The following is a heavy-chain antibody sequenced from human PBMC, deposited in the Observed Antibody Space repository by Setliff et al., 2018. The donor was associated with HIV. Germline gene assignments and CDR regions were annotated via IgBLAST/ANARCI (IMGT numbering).Heavy chain of an antibody. D-gene: IGHD3-22*01. CDR2: ITSKANTYAT. CDR1: GYTFTDNY. V-gene: IGHV3-73*01. CDR3: TSLAAMIVVVNNYYYYMDV. Sequence: GASVKVSCKASGYTFTDNYMHWVRQASGKGLEWVGRITSKANTYATAYAASVKGRFTISRDDSKNTAYLQMNSLKTEDTAVYYCTSLAAMIVVVNNYYYYMDVWGKGTTVTVSS. J-gene: IGHJ6*03.